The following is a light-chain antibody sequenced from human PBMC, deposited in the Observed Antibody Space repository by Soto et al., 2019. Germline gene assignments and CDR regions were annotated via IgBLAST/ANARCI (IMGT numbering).Light chain of an antibody. CDR2: EVS. Sequence: QSVLTQPPSASGSPGQSVTISCTGTSSDVGGYNYVSWYQQHPGKAPKLMIYEVSKRPSGVPDRFSGSKSGNTASLTVSGLQAEDEGDYYCSSYAGSNNLGVFGGGTKLTVL. CDR3: SSYAGSNNLGV. CDR1: SSDVGGYNY. V-gene: IGLV2-8*01. J-gene: IGLJ2*01.